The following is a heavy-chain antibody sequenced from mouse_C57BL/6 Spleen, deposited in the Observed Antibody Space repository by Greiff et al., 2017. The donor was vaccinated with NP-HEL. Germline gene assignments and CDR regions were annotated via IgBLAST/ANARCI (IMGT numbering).Heavy chain of an antibody. Sequence: QVQLQQPGAELVRPGTSVKLSCKASGYTFTSYWMHWVKQRPGQGLEWIGVIDPSDSYTNYNQKFKGKATLTVDTSSSTAYMQLSSLTSEDSAVYYCASVYDSLFAYWGQGTLVTVSA. CDR3: ASVYDSLFAY. D-gene: IGHD2-3*01. CDR2: IDPSDSYT. J-gene: IGHJ3*01. V-gene: IGHV1-59*01. CDR1: GYTFTSYW.